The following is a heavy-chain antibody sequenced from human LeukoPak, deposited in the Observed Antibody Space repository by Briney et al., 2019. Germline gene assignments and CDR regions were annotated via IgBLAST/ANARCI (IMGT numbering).Heavy chain of an antibody. D-gene: IGHD2-2*01. CDR2: MYYSGST. CDR1: GGSISSSSYH. CDR3: ARISIVVVPAYFDY. J-gene: IGHJ4*02. Sequence: SETLSLTCTVSGGSISSSSYHWGWIRQPPGKGLEWIGSMYYSGSTYYNPSLKSRVTVSVDTSKNQFSLNLRSVTAADTAVYYCARISIVVVPAYFDYWGQGTLVTVSS. V-gene: IGHV4-39*01.